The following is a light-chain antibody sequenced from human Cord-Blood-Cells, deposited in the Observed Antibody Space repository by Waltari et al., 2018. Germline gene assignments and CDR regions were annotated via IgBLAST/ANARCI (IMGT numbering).Light chain of an antibody. Sequence: SYVLTQPPSVSVAPGTTARITCGGNNIGSKRVHWYQQKPGQAPVLVIYYDSDRPSGIPERFSGSNSGNTATLTISRVEAGDEADYYCQVWDSSSDHYVFGTGTKVTVL. CDR2: YDS. V-gene: IGLV3-21*04. CDR1: NIGSKR. J-gene: IGLJ1*01. CDR3: QVWDSSSDHYV.